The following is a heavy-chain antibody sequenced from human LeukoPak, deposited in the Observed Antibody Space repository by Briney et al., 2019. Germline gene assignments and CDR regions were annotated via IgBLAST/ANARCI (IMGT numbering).Heavy chain of an antibody. CDR1: GGSLTSYY. CDR3: ARGVEMATISRFDY. V-gene: IGHV4-59*12. D-gene: IGHD5-24*01. Sequence: PSETLSLTCTVSGGSLTSYYWSWIRQPPGKGLEWIGYIYYSGSTNYNPSLKSRVTISVDTSKNQFSLKLSSVTAADTAVYYCARGVEMATISRFDYWGQGTLVTVSS. J-gene: IGHJ4*02. CDR2: IYYSGST.